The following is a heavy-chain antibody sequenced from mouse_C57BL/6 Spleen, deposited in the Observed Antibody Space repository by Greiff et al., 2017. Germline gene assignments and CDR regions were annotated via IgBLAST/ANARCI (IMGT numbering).Heavy chain of an antibody. V-gene: IGHV5-4*01. D-gene: IGHD2-10*01. J-gene: IGHJ4*01. CDR2: ISAGGGYT. CDR3: ARDSGAYQNAIDY. CDR1: GFTFSSYA. Sequence: EVQGVESGGGLVKPGGSLKLSCAASGFTFSSYAMSWVRQTPEKRLEWVATISAGGGYTYYPDNVKGRFTISRDNAKNNLYLQMSHLKSEDTAMYYSARDSGAYQNAIDYWGQGTSVTVSS.